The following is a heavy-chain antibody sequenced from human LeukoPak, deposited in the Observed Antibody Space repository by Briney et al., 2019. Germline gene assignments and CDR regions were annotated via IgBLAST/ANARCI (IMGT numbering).Heavy chain of an antibody. J-gene: IGHJ4*02. Sequence: GGSLRLSCAASGFTFSSYAMHWVRQAPGKGLEWVAVISYDGSNKYYADSVKGRFTISRDNSKNTLYLQMNSLRAEDTAVYYCARVYCSGGSCYPPGFDYWGQGTLVTVSS. CDR3: ARVYCSGGSCYPPGFDY. CDR2: ISYDGSNK. V-gene: IGHV3-30-3*01. D-gene: IGHD2-15*01. CDR1: GFTFSSYA.